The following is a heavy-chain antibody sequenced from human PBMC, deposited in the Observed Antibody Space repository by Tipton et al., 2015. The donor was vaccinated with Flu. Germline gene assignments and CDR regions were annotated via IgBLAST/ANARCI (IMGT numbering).Heavy chain of an antibody. Sequence: TLSLTRTVSGDSIRDYYWAWIRQAPGEGLEWIGYISNSGSTNFNPALRGRVTMSVDASKSQFSLKMTSVTAGDTATYFCARNKGTGHEDSWGQGTLVTVSS. V-gene: IGHV4-4*09. CDR1: GDSIRDYY. CDR2: ISNSGST. D-gene: IGHD1/OR15-1a*01. J-gene: IGHJ4*02. CDR3: ARNKGTGHEDS.